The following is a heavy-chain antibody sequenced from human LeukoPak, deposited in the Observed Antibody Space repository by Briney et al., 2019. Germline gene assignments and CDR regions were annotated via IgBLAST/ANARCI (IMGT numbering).Heavy chain of an antibody. CDR3: ARAPDYYGSGSYLWFDP. Sequence: PSETLSLTCTVSGGSISSYYWSWIRQPAGKGLEWIGRIYTSGSTNYNPSLKSRVTMSVDTSKNQFSLKLSSVTAVDTAVYYCARAPDYYGSGSYLWFDPWGQGTLVTVSS. CDR2: IYTSGST. J-gene: IGHJ5*02. D-gene: IGHD3-10*01. V-gene: IGHV4-4*07. CDR1: GGSISSYY.